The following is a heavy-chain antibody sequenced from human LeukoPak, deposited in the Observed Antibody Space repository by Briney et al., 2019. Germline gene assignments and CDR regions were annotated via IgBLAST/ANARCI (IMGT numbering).Heavy chain of an antibody. CDR2: ISGSGGST. V-gene: IGHV3-23*01. Sequence: GGSLRLSCAASGFTFSSYAMSWVRQAPGKGLEWVSAISGSGGSTYYADSVKGRFTISRDNSKNTLYLQMNSLRAEDTAVYYCAKAQWGYVWGSYGMDVWGQGTTVTVSS. D-gene: IGHD3-16*01. CDR3: AKAQWGYVWGSYGMDV. CDR1: GFTFSSYA. J-gene: IGHJ6*02.